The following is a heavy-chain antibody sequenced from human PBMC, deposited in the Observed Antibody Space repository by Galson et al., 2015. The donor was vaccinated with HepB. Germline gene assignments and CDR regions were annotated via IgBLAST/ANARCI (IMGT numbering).Heavy chain of an antibody. D-gene: IGHD4-23*01. CDR1: GFTFSSYA. Sequence: LRLSCAASGFTFSSYAMSWVRQAPGKGLEWIGYIYYSGSTYYNRSLKSRVTISVDTSKNQFSLKLSSVTAADTAVYYCTRYGGNSHAFDIWGQGTMVTVSS. V-gene: IGHV4-31*02. J-gene: IGHJ3*02. CDR2: IYYSGST. CDR3: TRYGGNSHAFDI.